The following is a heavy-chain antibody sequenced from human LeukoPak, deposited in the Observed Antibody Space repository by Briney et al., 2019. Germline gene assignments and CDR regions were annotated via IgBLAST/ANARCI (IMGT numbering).Heavy chain of an antibody. Sequence: SETLSLTCTVSGGSISSSSYYWGWIRQPPGKGLEWIGSIYYSGSTYCNPSLKSRVTISVDTSKNQFSPKLSSVTAADTAVYYCASPRLSGELSWGQGTLVTVSS. CDR2: IYYSGST. J-gene: IGHJ5*02. CDR3: ASPRLSGELS. CDR1: GGSISSSSYY. V-gene: IGHV4-39*01. D-gene: IGHD3-10*01.